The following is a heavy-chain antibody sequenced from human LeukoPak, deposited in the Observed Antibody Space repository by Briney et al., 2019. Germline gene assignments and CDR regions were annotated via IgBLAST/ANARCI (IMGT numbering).Heavy chain of an antibody. D-gene: IGHD3-3*01. CDR3: ARGLERDAF. J-gene: IGHJ4*02. CDR2: ISFDGSNK. CDR1: GFIFSHYA. V-gene: IGHV3-30-3*01. Sequence: GGSLRLSCATSGFIFSHYAMHWVRQAPGKGLEWVAHISFDGSNKYYSDSVKGRFTISRDSSKNTLFLQMNSLRPDDTAIYYCARGLERDAFWGQGTLVTVSS.